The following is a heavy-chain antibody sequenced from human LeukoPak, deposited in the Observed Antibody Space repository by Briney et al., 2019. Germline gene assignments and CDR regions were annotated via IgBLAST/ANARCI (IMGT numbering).Heavy chain of an antibody. Sequence: ASVKVSCKASGYTFTSYDINWVRQATGQGLEWMGWINPNSGGTNYAQKFQGRVTMTRDTSISTAYMELSRLRSDDTAVYYCARVATDYDFWSGYYTGLGYFDYWGQGTLVTVSS. CDR3: ARVATDYDFWSGYYTGLGYFDY. CDR2: INPNSGGT. CDR1: GYTFTSYD. V-gene: IGHV1-2*02. D-gene: IGHD3-3*01. J-gene: IGHJ4*02.